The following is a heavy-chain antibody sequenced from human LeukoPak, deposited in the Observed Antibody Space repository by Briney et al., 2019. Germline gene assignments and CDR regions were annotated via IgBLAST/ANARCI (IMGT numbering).Heavy chain of an antibody. Sequence: GGSLRLSCAASGFTFSSYWMSWVRQAPGKGLEWVANIKQDASKKYYVDSAKGRFTISRDNAKNSLYLQMNSLKAEDMALYSCARRTATSGSYDFWGQGTLVTVSS. CDR1: GFTFSSYW. D-gene: IGHD5-12*01. CDR3: ARRTATSGSYDF. V-gene: IGHV3-7*03. J-gene: IGHJ4*02. CDR2: IKQDASKK.